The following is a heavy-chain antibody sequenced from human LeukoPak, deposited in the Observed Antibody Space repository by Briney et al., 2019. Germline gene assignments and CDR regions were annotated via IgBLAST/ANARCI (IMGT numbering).Heavy chain of an antibody. CDR3: AADVIYESD. Sequence: TSVKVSCKASGFTFSNSAMQWVRQARGQRLEWIGWIVVGSGNTNYAQKFQERVTITRDMSTSTAYMELSSLRSEDAAVYYCAADVIYESDWGQGTLVTVSS. V-gene: IGHV1-58*02. D-gene: IGHD2/OR15-2a*01. CDR1: GFTFSNSA. CDR2: IVVGSGNT. J-gene: IGHJ4*02.